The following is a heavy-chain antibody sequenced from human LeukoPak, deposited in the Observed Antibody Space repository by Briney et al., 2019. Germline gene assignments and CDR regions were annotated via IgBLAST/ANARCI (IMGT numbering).Heavy chain of an antibody. CDR3: ARNHGGVETDY. J-gene: IGHJ4*02. CDR1: GFTVSSNY. Sequence: GGSLRLSCAASGFTVSSNYMSWVRQAPGKGLEWVSVIYSGGSTYYADSVKGRFTISRDNSKSTLYLQMNSLRAEDTAVYYCARNHGGVETDYWGQGTLVTVSS. CDR2: IYSGGST. D-gene: IGHD3-16*01. V-gene: IGHV3-66*01.